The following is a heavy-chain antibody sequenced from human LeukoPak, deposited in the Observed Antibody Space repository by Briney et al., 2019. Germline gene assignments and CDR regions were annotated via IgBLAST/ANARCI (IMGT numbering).Heavy chain of an antibody. J-gene: IGHJ4*02. CDR3: VREHYDFFLDY. CDR2: IRGESDYI. CDR1: EFVFSTYY. D-gene: IGHD3-3*01. V-gene: IGHV3-21*06. Sequence: GGSLRLSCAASEFVFSTYYMHWVRQAPGKGLEWVSSIRGESDYIYYRDSVKGRFTISRDNAKNSLYLQMNRLRVEDAAVYFCVREHYDFFLDYWGQGTLVTVSS.